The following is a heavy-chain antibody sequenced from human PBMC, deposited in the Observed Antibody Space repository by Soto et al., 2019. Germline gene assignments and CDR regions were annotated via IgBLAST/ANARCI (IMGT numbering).Heavy chain of an antibody. CDR1: GFTFSIYA. D-gene: IGHD3-22*01. CDR2: ISTNGGNT. V-gene: IGHV3-64D*06. J-gene: IGHJ4*02. Sequence: PGRSLRLSCSASGFTFSIYAMHWVRQAPGKGLEYVSSISTNGGNTHYADSVKGRFTISRDNSKNTHYLQMSNLRAEDTAVYYCVKGEYDYYSAAYYPFDHCFQGTLVTVSS. CDR3: VKGEYDYYSAAYYPFDH.